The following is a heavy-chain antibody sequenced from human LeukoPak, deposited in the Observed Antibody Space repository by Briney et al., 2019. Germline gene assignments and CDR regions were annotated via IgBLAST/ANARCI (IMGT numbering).Heavy chain of an antibody. J-gene: IGHJ5*02. CDR3: ARHADYGDYERDWFDP. Sequence: GESLKISCKGSGYSFTSYRISWVRQMPGKGLEWMGRIDPSDSYTNYSPSFQGHATISADKSIGTAYLQWSSLKASDTAMYYCARHADYGDYERDWFDPWGQGTLVTVSS. CDR2: IDPSDSYT. V-gene: IGHV5-10-1*01. D-gene: IGHD4-17*01. CDR1: GYSFTSYR.